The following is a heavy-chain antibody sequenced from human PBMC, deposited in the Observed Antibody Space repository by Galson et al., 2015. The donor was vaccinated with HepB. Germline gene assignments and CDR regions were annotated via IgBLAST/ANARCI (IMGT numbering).Heavy chain of an antibody. Sequence: SLRLSCAASGFTFSSYAMSWVRQAPGKGLEWVSGISAVGISTYYGDSVKGRFTISRDNSKNTLYLQMNSLRAEDTAVYYCAKDGGDMYQLLSALDYWGQGTLVTVSS. J-gene: IGHJ4*02. D-gene: IGHD2-2*01. CDR1: GFTFSSYA. CDR3: AKDGGDMYQLLSALDY. V-gene: IGHV3-23*01. CDR2: ISAVGIST.